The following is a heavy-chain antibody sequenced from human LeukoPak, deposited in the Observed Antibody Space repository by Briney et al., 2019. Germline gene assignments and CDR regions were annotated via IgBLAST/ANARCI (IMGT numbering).Heavy chain of an antibody. CDR2: IIPILGIA. CDR1: GYTFTSYG. CDR3: ARQRYCSSTSCYYWFDP. J-gene: IGHJ5*02. V-gene: IGHV1-69*04. Sequence: GASVKVSCKASGYTFTSYGISWVRQAPGQGLEWMGRIIPILGIANYAQKFQGRVTITADKSTSTAYMELSSLRSDDTAVYYCARQRYCSSTSCYYWFDPWGQGTLVTVSS. D-gene: IGHD2-2*01.